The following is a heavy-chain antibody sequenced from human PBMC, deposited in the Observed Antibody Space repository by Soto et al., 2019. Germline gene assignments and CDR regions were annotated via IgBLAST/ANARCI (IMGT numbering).Heavy chain of an antibody. V-gene: IGHV3-23*01. J-gene: IGHJ4*02. D-gene: IGHD6-19*01. CDR1: GFTFSNFA. Sequence: SLRLSCVASGFTFSNFAMAWVRQAPGEGLEWVSAISGSGDDTFYADSMKGRFTISRDNSKDTLYLQINSLRAEDTAIYYCAKDLIAVAPVVHFDYWGQGALVTVSS. CDR3: AKDLIAVAPVVHFDY. CDR2: ISGSGDDT.